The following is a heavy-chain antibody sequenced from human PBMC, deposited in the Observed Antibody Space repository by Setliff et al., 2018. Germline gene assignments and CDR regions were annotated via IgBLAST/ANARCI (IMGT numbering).Heavy chain of an antibody. V-gene: IGHV4-34*01. J-gene: IGHJ4*02. Sequence: SETLSLTCAVYGGSFSGYYWSWIRQPPGKGLEWIGEINHSGSTNYNPSLKSRVTISVDTSKNQFSLKLSSVTAADTAVYYCARVVPATMYFDYWGREPWSPSPQ. CDR2: INHSGST. D-gene: IGHD2-2*01. CDR1: GGSFSGYY. CDR3: ARVVPATMYFDY.